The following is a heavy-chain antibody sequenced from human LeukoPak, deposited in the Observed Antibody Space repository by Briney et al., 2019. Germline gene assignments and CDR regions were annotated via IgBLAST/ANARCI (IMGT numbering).Heavy chain of an antibody. CDR2: ISSNGGST. CDR1: GFTFSSYA. Sequence: GGSLRLSCAASGFTFSSYAMQWVRQAPGKGLEYVSAISSNGGSTYYANSVKGRFTISRDNSKNTLYLQMGSLRAEDMAVYYCARGGIAVAGTLNFDYWGQGTLVTVSS. CDR3: ARGGIAVAGTLNFDY. V-gene: IGHV3-64*01. J-gene: IGHJ4*02. D-gene: IGHD6-19*01.